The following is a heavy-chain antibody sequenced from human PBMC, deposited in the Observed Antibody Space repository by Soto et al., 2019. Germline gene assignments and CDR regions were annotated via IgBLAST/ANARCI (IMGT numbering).Heavy chain of an antibody. Sequence: VQLVQSGAEVKKPGASVKVSCKASGYTFTGYYMHWVRQAPGQGLERMGWINPNSGGTNYAQKCQGWVTMTRDTSISTAYMELSRLRSDDTAVYYCARAGSSGWYGDYWGQGTLVTVSS. CDR1: GYTFTGYY. CDR3: ARAGSSGWYGDY. V-gene: IGHV1-2*04. CDR2: INPNSGGT. J-gene: IGHJ4*02. D-gene: IGHD6-19*01.